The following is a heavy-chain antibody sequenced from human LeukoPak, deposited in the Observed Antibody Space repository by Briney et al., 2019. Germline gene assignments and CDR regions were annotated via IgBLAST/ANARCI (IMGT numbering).Heavy chain of an antibody. V-gene: IGHV3-30*18. CDR1: GFTFSSYG. D-gene: IGHD5-24*01. CDR3: AKGGGSMATIDYYYGMDF. Sequence: PGRSLRLSCAASGFTFSSYGMHWVRQAPGKGLEWVAVISYDGSNKYYADSVKGRFTISRDNSKNTLYLQMNSLRAEDTAVYYCAKGGGSMATIDYYYGMDFWGQGTTVTVSS. CDR2: ISYDGSNK. J-gene: IGHJ6*02.